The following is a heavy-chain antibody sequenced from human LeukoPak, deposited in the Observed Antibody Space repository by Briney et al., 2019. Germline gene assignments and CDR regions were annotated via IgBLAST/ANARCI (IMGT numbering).Heavy chain of an antibody. CDR1: GFTFSNAW. Sequence: GGSLRLSCAASGFTFSNAWMSWVRQAPGKGLEWVGRIKSKTDGGTTDYAAPVKGRFTIPRDDSKNTLYLQMNSLKTEDTAVYYCTIDPLGDYYYYMDVWGKGTTVTVSS. D-gene: IGHD7-27*01. J-gene: IGHJ6*03. CDR3: TIDPLGDYYYYMDV. V-gene: IGHV3-15*01. CDR2: IKSKTDGGTT.